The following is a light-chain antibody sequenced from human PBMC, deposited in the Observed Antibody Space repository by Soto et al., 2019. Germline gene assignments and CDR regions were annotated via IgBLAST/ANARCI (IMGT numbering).Light chain of an antibody. CDR1: QSVLHSSSNKNY. CDR3: QQYYTTPWT. Sequence: DIVMTQSPDSLAVSLGERATINCKSTQSVLHSSSNKNYSAWYQQKPGQPPKLLIYWASTRESGVPDRFSGSGSGTDFTLTISSLQAEDVAVYYCQQYYTTPWTFGQGTKVEIK. J-gene: IGKJ1*01. CDR2: WAS. V-gene: IGKV4-1*01.